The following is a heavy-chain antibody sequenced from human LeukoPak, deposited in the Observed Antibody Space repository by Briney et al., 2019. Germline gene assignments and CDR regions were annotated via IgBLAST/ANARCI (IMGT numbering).Heavy chain of an antibody. Sequence: GGSLRLSCAASGFTFSSYAMHWVRQAPGKGLEYVSSISSNGGSTYYANSVKGRFTISRDSSKNTLYLQMGSLRAEDMGVYYCARWASAFDIWGQGTMVTVSS. CDR2: ISSNGGST. CDR3: ARWASAFDI. CDR1: GFTFSSYA. V-gene: IGHV3-64*01. D-gene: IGHD2-2*01. J-gene: IGHJ3*02.